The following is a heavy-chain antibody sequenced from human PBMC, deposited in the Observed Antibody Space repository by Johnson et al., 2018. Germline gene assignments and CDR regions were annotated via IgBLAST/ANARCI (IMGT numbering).Heavy chain of an antibody. V-gene: IGHV1-46*01. CDR1: GYTFTSYY. CDR2: INPSGGST. Sequence: VQLVQSGAEVKKPGASVKVSCKASGYTFTSYYMHWVRQAPGQGLEWMGIINPSGGSTSYAQKFQGRVTMTRDTSTSTVYMELSSLRSEDTAVYYCARVLYYDTSGYHKGDSFHIWGQGTMVTVSS. J-gene: IGHJ3*02. CDR3: ARVLYYDTSGYHKGDSFHI. D-gene: IGHD3-22*01.